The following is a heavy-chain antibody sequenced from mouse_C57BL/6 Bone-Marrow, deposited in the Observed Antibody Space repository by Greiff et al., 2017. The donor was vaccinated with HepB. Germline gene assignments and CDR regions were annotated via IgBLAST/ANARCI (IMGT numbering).Heavy chain of an antibody. J-gene: IGHJ2*01. CDR2: IYPGDGDT. CDR3: ARSWGLLPDY. V-gene: IGHV1-82*01. CDR1: GYAFSSSW. D-gene: IGHD3-1*01. Sequence: QVQLQQSGPELVKPGASVKISCKASGYAFSSSWMNWVKQRPGKGLEWIGRIYPGDGDTNYNGKFKGKATLTADKSSSTAYMQLSSLTSEDSAVYFCARSWGLLPDYWGQGTTLTVSS.